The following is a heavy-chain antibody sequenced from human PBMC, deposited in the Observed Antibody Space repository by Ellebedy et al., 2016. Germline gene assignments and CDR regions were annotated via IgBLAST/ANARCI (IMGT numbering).Heavy chain of an antibody. CDR3: ARNYGDYYFDY. CDR2: ISTVSNYI. D-gene: IGHD4-17*01. J-gene: IGHJ4*02. CDR1: GFTFNSFA. V-gene: IGHV3-21*01. Sequence: GESLKISCAASGFTFNSFAMNWVRQAPGKGLEWVSSISTVSNYIYYADSVKGRFTISRDNAKDSLYLQMNSLRAEDTAVYYCARNYGDYYFDYWGQGTLVTVSS.